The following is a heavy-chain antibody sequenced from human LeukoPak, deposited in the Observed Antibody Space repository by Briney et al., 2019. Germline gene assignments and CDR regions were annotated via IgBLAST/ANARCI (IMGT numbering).Heavy chain of an antibody. CDR1: GFTFSSYA. CDR2: ISYDGSNK. Sequence: PGGSLRLSCAASGFTFSSYAMHWVRQAPGKGLEWVAVISYDGSNKYYADSVKGRFTISRDNSKNTLYLQMNSLRAEDTAVYYCAMSRGAFVVVPAAVDYWGQGTLVTVSS. V-gene: IGHV3-30-3*01. J-gene: IGHJ4*02. CDR3: AMSRGAFVVVPAAVDY. D-gene: IGHD2-2*01.